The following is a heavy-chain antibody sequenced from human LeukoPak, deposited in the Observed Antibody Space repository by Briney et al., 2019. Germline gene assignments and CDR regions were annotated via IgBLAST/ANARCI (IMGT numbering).Heavy chain of an antibody. J-gene: IGHJ4*02. CDR2: ISGSGGST. CDR1: GFTFSSYA. D-gene: IGHD3-3*01. V-gene: IGHV3-23*01. CDR3: AKSYDFWTGYFDY. Sequence: PGGSLRLSCAASGFTFSSYAMHWVRQAPGKGLEWVSAISGSGGSTYYADSVKGRFTISRDNSKNTLYLQMNSLRVEDTAVYYCAKSYDFWTGYFDYWGQGTLVTVSS.